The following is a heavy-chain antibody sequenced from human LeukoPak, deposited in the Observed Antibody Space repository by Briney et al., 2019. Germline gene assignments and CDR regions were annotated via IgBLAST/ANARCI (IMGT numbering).Heavy chain of an antibody. CDR3: ARRRGDYVAFDN. Sequence: PGGSLRLSCVASGFSFASYGMSWVRQAPGKGLQWVSSISTGSNSIVYADSVKGRFTISRDNANNSLFLHMDSLRAEDTAVYFCARRRGDYVAFDNWGQGTMVTVSS. CDR1: GFSFASYG. V-gene: IGHV3-21*01. J-gene: IGHJ3*02. CDR2: ISTGSNSI. D-gene: IGHD4-17*01.